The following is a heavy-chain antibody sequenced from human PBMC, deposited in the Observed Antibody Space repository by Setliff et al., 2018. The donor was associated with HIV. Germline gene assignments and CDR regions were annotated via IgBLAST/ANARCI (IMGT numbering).Heavy chain of an antibody. CDR1: GYTFTSYA. CDR3: ARVPPYGGNSGMDV. CDR2: INAG. Sequence: ASVKVSCKASGYTFTSYAIHWVRQAPGQRLEWMGWINAGYALKFQARVTMTRDTSISTAYMELSSLTSEDTAVYYCARVPPYGGNSGMDVWGKGTTVTVSS. V-gene: IGHV1-3*01. D-gene: IGHD2-15*01. J-gene: IGHJ6*04.